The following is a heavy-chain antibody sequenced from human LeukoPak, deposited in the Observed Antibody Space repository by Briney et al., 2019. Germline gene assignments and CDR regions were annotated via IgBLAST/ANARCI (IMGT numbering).Heavy chain of an antibody. V-gene: IGHV1-18*01. CDR3: ARAMVRGVIITAHWFDP. J-gene: IGHJ5*02. Sequence: AAVTVSCKSSAYTFTIYGISWVRQPPGQGLEWMGWICVYNGNTNYAQKLQGRVTMTTDTSRSTAYMELRRLRSDDTAVYDCARAMVRGVIITAHWFDPWGQGTLVTVSS. CDR2: ICVYNGNT. CDR1: AYTFTIYG. D-gene: IGHD3-10*01.